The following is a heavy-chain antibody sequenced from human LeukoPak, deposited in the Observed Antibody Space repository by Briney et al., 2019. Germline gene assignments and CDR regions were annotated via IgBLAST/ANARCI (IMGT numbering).Heavy chain of an antibody. CDR3: ARQSLGASGLDH. V-gene: IGHV3-30*03. Sequence: GGSLRLSCAVSGFRFNSHHMHWVRQAPNKGLEWVAVAPHDRSSPSHAASVNGRFTISRNNSKDTLFLHMDSLRVDDTAIYYCARQSLGASGLDHWGQGVLVTVSS. D-gene: IGHD1-26*01. J-gene: IGHJ4*02. CDR1: GFRFNSHH. CDR2: APHDRSSP.